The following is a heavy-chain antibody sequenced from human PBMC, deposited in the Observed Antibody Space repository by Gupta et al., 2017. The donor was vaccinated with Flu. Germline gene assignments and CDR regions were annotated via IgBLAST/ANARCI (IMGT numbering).Heavy chain of an antibody. CDR2: IDPSDSYT. Sequence: EVQLVQSGAEVKKPGESLRISCKGSGSSFTSSWISWVRQMPGKGLEWMGRIDPSDSYTNYSPSFQGHVTISTDKSIRTAYLQWSSLKASDSAMYYCATHRYFGGFDLWGQGTLVTVSP. CDR1: GSSFTSSW. D-gene: IGHD3-9*01. J-gene: IGHJ5*02. CDR3: ATHRYFGGFDL. V-gene: IGHV5-10-1*01.